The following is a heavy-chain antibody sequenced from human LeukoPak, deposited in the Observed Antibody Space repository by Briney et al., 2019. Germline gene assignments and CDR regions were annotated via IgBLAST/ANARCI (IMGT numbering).Heavy chain of an antibody. CDR2: ISYDGSNK. CDR3: ARDTYYDFWSGYFGMPYYYMDV. D-gene: IGHD3-3*01. Sequence: TGGSLRLSCAASGFTFSSHAMHWVRQAPGKGLEWVAVISYDGSNKYYADSVKGRFTISRDNSKNTLYLQMNSLRAEDTAVYYCARDTYYDFWSGYFGMPYYYMDVWGKGTTVTVSS. V-gene: IGHV3-30*01. J-gene: IGHJ6*03. CDR1: GFTFSSHA.